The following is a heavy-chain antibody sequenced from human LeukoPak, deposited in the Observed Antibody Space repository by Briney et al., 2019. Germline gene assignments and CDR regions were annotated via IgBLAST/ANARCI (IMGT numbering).Heavy chain of an antibody. CDR1: GYTFTDYN. CDR2: INPYSGVT. J-gene: IGHJ4*02. Sequence: ASAKVSCKASGYTFTDYNMRWVRQAPGQGLEWMGWINPYSGVTNYAQKFQARVTMTRDTSIRTAYMEMSSLESEDTAVYYCARGGCSSTSCYAYDYWGQGTLVTVSS. CDR3: ARGGCSSTSCYAYDY. V-gene: IGHV1-2*02. D-gene: IGHD2-2*01.